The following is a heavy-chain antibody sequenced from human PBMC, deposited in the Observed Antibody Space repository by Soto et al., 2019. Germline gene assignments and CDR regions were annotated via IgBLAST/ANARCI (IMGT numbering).Heavy chain of an antibody. Sequence: EVQLVESGGGLIQPGGSLRLSCAASGFTVSSNYMSWVRQAPGKGLEWVSVIYSGGSTYYADSVKGRFTISRDNSKNTLYLQMNSLRAEDTAVYYCARAEYDFWRLYYYGMDVWGQGTTVTVSS. V-gene: IGHV3-53*01. D-gene: IGHD3-3*01. CDR3: ARAEYDFWRLYYYGMDV. J-gene: IGHJ6*02. CDR2: IYSGGST. CDR1: GFTVSSNY.